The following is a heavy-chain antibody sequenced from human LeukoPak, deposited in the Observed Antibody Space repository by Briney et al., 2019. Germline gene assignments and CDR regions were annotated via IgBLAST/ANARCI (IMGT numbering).Heavy chain of an antibody. CDR2: IYYSGNT. D-gene: IGHD3-3*01. J-gene: IGHJ3*02. CDR3: AGGRGYDFWIGYSWIAFDI. V-gene: IGHV4-59*12. CDR1: GASISSYY. Sequence: SETLSLTCTVSGASISSYYWSWIRQPPGKGLEWIAYIYYSGNTNYNPSHKSRVTISVDTSKNQLPLKLRSVTAAHPAVLYFAGGRGYDFWIGYSWIAFDIRGQGAMGTVSS.